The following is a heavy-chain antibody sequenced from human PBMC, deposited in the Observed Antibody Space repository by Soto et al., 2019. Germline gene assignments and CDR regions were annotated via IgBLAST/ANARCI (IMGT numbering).Heavy chain of an antibody. CDR3: ARVLTLFHYYYSGMDV. Sequence: SATLSLTCTVYGGSFSGYYWSWIRQPPGKGLELIGEINHSGSTNYNPSLKSRVTISVDTSKNKFSLKLSSVTAADTAVYYCARVLTLFHYYYSGMDVWGQGTTVTV. V-gene: IGHV4-34*01. D-gene: IGHD3-9*01. CDR1: GGSFSGYY. CDR2: INHSGST. J-gene: IGHJ6*01.